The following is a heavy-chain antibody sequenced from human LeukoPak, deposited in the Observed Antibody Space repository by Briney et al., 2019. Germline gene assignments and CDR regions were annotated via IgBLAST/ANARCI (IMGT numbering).Heavy chain of an antibody. J-gene: IGHJ4*02. CDR2: INTKSKAI. CDR1: GFTFSSYT. D-gene: IGHD3-9*01. Sequence: GGSLRLSCAASGFTFSSYTMNWIRQAPGKGLEWISFINTKSKAIYHADSVKGRFTISRDNARNLLHLQMNSLRAEGTALYFCVRDQDWAFDYWGQGTLVTVSS. V-gene: IGHV3-48*01. CDR3: VRDQDWAFDY.